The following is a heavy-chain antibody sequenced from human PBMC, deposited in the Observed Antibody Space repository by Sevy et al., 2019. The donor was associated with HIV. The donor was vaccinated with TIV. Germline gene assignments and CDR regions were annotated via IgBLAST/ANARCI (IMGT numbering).Heavy chain of an antibody. Sequence: GGSLRLSCAASGFPFSKYSMSWIRQTPGKGLEWVATFSFGCGQINYADSVKGRFTISRDDSRNTFYLQMNGLRSDDTAIYYCAREGCTRPHDYWGQGTVVTVSS. CDR3: AREGCTRPHDY. D-gene: IGHD2-8*01. CDR1: GFPFSKYS. CDR2: FSFGCGQI. J-gene: IGHJ4*02. V-gene: IGHV3-21*04.